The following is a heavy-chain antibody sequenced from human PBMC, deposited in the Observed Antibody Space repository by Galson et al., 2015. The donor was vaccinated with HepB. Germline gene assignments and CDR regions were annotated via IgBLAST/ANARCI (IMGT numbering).Heavy chain of an antibody. J-gene: IGHJ4*02. D-gene: IGHD3-16*02. CDR2: IKSKTDGGTT. V-gene: IGHV3-15*01. CDR3: TTEVGLMITFGGVIVSEVY. CDR1: GFTFSNAW. Sequence: SLRLSCAASGFTFSNAWMSWVRQAPGKGLEWVGRIKSKTDGGTTDYAAPVKGRFTISRDDSKNTLYLQMNSLKTEDTAVYYCTTEVGLMITFGGVIVSEVYWGQGTLVTVSS.